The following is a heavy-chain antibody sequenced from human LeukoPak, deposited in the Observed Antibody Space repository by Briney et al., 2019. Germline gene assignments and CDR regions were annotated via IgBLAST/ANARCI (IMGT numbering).Heavy chain of an antibody. CDR1: GYIFTNHA. CDR2: IIPLFGTA. V-gene: IGHV1-69*13. Sequence: ASVKVSCKASGYIFTNHAMHWVRQAPGQGLEWMGGIIPLFGTANYAQKFQGRVTIIADESTSTVYMELNSLRFEDTAVYYCAREWNYESSGYFFYYWGQGTLVTVSS. J-gene: IGHJ4*02. CDR3: AREWNYESSGYFFYY. D-gene: IGHD3-22*01.